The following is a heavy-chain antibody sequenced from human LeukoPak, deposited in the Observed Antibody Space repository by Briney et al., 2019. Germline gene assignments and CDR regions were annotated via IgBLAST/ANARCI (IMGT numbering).Heavy chain of an antibody. CDR2: VNHSGYT. CDR1: GVSFGTYY. J-gene: IGHJ4*02. Sequence: SETLSLTCDVSGVSFGTYYWSWIRQSPEKGLEWIGEVNHSGYTNYNPSLKSRVTISVDTSKNQFSLKLSSVTAADTAVYYCARQLYGSDYWGQGTLVTVSS. CDR3: ARQLYGSDY. D-gene: IGHD4-17*01. V-gene: IGHV4-34*01.